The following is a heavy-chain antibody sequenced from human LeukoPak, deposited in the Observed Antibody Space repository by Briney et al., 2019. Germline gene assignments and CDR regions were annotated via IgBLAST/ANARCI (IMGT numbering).Heavy chain of an antibody. D-gene: IGHD3-22*01. CDR2: ISGSGGST. CDR1: GFTFSSYA. Sequence: HPGGSLRLSCAASGFTFSSYAMSWVRQAPGKGLEWVSAISGSGGSTYYADSVKGRFTISRDNSKNTLYLQMNSLRAEDTAVYYCAKSVVVITHAFDYWGQGTLVTVSS. V-gene: IGHV3-23*01. CDR3: AKSVVVITHAFDY. J-gene: IGHJ4*02.